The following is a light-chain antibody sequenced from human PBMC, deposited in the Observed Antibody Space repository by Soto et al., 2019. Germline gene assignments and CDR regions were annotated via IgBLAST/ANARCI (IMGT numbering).Light chain of an antibody. Sequence: EIVLTQSPGTLSLSPGERATLSCRASQTFSNSFLSWFQQIPGQAPRLLIYGASLRATGIPDRFSGSGSGTDFTLTISSLEPEDFAVYYCQQCGSSSSFGQGIRLEIK. J-gene: IGKJ5*01. V-gene: IGKV3-20*01. CDR3: QQCGSSSS. CDR2: GAS. CDR1: QTFSNSF.